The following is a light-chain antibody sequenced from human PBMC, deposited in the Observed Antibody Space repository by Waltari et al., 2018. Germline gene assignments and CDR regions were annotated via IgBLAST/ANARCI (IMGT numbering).Light chain of an antibody. CDR3: QAWDSSPQ. Sequence: SYELIQPPSVSVSPGQTGSITCSGQKLGDKFVCWYQQKPGQSPVLVIHQDSKRPSGTPERFAGSNSGNTATRTISGTQAMDEADYYCQAWDSSPQFGGGTKLTVL. V-gene: IGLV3-1*01. CDR1: KLGDKF. J-gene: IGLJ3*02. CDR2: QDS.